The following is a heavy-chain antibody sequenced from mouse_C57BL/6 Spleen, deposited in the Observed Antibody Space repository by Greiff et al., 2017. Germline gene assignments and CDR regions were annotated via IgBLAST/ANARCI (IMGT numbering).Heavy chain of an antibody. CDR2: IYPGDGDT. D-gene: IGHD1-1*02. CDR3: ARRGVARYFDV. J-gene: IGHJ1*03. Sequence: QVQLQQSGAELVKPGASVKISCKASGYAFSSYWMNWVKQRPGKGLEWIGQIYPGDGDTNYNGKFKGKATLTADKSSSTAYMQLSSLTSENSAVYFCARRGVARYFDVWGTGTTGTVSS. CDR1: GYAFSSYW. V-gene: IGHV1-80*01.